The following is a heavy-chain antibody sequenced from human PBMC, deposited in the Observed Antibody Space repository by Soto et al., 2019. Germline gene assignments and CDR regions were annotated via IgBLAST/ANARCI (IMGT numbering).Heavy chain of an antibody. Sequence: ASVKVSCKASGYTFPSYGISWVRQAPGQGLEWMGWSSAYNGNTNYAKKRRGRVTMTTDTSTSTACMELRSLRSDDTAVYYCARESPHYDFWSGYYTYRGFDPWGQGTLVTVSS. D-gene: IGHD3-3*01. CDR1: GYTFPSYG. V-gene: IGHV1-18*04. CDR2: SSAYNGNT. J-gene: IGHJ5*02. CDR3: ARESPHYDFWSGYYTYRGFDP.